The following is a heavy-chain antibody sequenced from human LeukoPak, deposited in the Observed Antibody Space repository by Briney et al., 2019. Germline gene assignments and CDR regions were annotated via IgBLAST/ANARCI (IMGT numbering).Heavy chain of an antibody. CDR2: MYHSGST. J-gene: IGHJ4*02. V-gene: IGHV4-39*07. Sequence: SETLSLTCTVSGGSISSTGYYWGWIRQPPGKGLEWIGTMYHSGSTYYNPSLKSRVTISVDTSKNQFSLRLSSVTAADTAVYYCARYDVWGSYRAFDYWGQGTLVTVSS. D-gene: IGHD3-16*02. CDR3: ARYDVWGSYRAFDY. CDR1: GGSISSTGYY.